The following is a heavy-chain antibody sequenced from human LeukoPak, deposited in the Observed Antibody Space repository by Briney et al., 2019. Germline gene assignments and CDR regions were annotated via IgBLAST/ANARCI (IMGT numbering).Heavy chain of an antibody. CDR2: IIPIFGTA. J-gene: IGHJ6*03. Sequence: PSVKVSCKASGGTFISYAISWVRQAPGQGLEWMGGIIPIFGTANYAQKFQGRVTITTDESTRTAYMELSSLRSEDTAVYCCATHGRFYDSSGFVPDYYMDVWGKGTTVTVSS. CDR3: ATHGRFYDSSGFVPDYYMDV. V-gene: IGHV1-69*05. CDR1: GGTFISYA. D-gene: IGHD3-22*01.